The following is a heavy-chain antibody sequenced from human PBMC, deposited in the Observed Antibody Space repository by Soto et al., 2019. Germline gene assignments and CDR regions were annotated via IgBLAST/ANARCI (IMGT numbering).Heavy chain of an antibody. CDR1: GYTFTSYG. Sequence: APVKVSCKASGYTFTSYGISWVRQAPGQGLEWMGWISAYNGNTNYAQKLQGRVTMTTDTSTSTAYMELRSLRSDDTAVYYCARYEQQLVWFDPWGQGTLVTVSS. CDR2: ISAYNGNT. D-gene: IGHD6-13*01. CDR3: ARYEQQLVWFDP. V-gene: IGHV1-18*01. J-gene: IGHJ5*02.